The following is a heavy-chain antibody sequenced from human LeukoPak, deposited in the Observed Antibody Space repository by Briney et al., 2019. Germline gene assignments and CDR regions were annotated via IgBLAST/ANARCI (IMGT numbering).Heavy chain of an antibody. CDR3: ARDVGEYCSSINCHASDY. CDR2: ISGYNGNT. D-gene: IGHD2-2*01. V-gene: IGHV1-18*01. Sequence: ASVKVSCKASGYTFTSYGISWVRQAPGQGLEWMGWISGYNGNTKYVQKLQGRVTMTTDTSTSTAYMELSRLRSDDTAVYYCARDVGEYCSSINCHASDYWGQGTLVTVSS. J-gene: IGHJ4*02. CDR1: GYTFTSYG.